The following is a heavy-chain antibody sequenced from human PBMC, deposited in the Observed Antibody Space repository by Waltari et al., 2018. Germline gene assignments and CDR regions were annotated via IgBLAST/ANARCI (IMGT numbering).Heavy chain of an antibody. CDR2: MFSGDRT. CDR3: ARGGTVDSSWYDH. D-gene: IGHD4-4*01. CDR1: GFSVPDNY. V-gene: IGHV3-53*02. Sequence: EVQLVETGGGLIQPGGSLKRSCAASGFSVPDNYMSWFRQAPGKGLEWVSVMFSGDRTYYADAVKGRFIISRDKSTNTLYLQMNSLTVEDTALYYCARGGTVDSSWYDHWGQGTLVRVSS. J-gene: IGHJ5*02.